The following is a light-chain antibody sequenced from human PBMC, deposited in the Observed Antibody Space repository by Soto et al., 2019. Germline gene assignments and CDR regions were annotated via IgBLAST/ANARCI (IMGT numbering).Light chain of an antibody. Sequence: EIVLTQSPGTLSLSPGERATLSCRASQSVSSSYLAWYQQRPGQALRLLIYGASSRATGIPDRFSGGGSGTDFILTISRLEPEDFAVYFCQHYGSSPMYIFGQGTKVEIK. J-gene: IGKJ2*01. CDR2: GAS. V-gene: IGKV3-20*01. CDR3: QHYGSSPMYI. CDR1: QSVSSSY.